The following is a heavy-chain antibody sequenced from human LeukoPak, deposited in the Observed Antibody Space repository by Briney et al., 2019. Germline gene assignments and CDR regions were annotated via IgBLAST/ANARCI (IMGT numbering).Heavy chain of an antibody. V-gene: IGHV4-34*01. CDR3: ARGYMLYYFDY. D-gene: IGHD3-16*01. Sequence: PSETLSLTCAVYGGSFSGYYWSCIRQPPGKGLEWIGEINHSGSTNYNPSLKSRVTISVDTSKTQFSLKLSSVTAADTAVYYCARGYMLYYFDYWGQGTLVTVSS. J-gene: IGHJ4*02. CDR2: INHSGST. CDR1: GGSFSGYY.